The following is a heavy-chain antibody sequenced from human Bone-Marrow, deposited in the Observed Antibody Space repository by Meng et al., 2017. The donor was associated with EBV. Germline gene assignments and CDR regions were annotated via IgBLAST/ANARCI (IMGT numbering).Heavy chain of an antibody. V-gene: IGHV4-4*02. Sequence: QGGGPGLVKPSGTLSFLCGVSGVSISSSNLWSWVRQPPGKGLEWIGEIDHSGSTNYNPSLKSRVTISIDKSKNQFSLKLSSVTAADTAVYYCARDISGTIDYWGQGTLVTVSS. CDR2: IDHSGST. D-gene: IGHD3-10*01. CDR3: ARDISGTIDY. J-gene: IGHJ4*02. CDR1: GVSISSSNL.